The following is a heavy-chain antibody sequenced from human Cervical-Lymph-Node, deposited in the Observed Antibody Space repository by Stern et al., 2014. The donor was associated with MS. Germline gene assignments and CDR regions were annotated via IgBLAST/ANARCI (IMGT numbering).Heavy chain of an antibody. J-gene: IGHJ5*02. CDR2: VFPVFGTP. Sequence: VQLVQSGAEVTKPGSSVKVSCKASGDTFSKFPSSWVRQAPGQGLEWMGVVFPVFGTPTYAQEFRGSVTITADVSTSTVYMELSSLRSDDTAVYYCALSSETSDRWYSLGYDLWGQGTLVTVSS. V-gene: IGHV1-69*01. D-gene: IGHD6-13*01. CDR1: GDTFSKFP. CDR3: ALSSETSDRWYSLGYDL.